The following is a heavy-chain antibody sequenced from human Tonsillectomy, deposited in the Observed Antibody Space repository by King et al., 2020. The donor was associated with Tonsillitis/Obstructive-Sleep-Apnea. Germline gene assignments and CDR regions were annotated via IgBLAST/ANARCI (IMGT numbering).Heavy chain of an antibody. CDR1: GGSFSGYY. Sequence: VQLPQWGAGLLKPSETLSLTCAVYGGSFSGYYWSWIRQPPGKGLEWIGEINHSGSTNYNPSLKSRVNISVDTSKNQFSLKLSSVTAADTAVYYCARGLEYYYGSGSSRPLDYWGQGTLVTVSS. J-gene: IGHJ4*02. CDR2: INHSGST. D-gene: IGHD3-10*01. V-gene: IGHV4-34*01. CDR3: ARGLEYYYGSGSSRPLDY.